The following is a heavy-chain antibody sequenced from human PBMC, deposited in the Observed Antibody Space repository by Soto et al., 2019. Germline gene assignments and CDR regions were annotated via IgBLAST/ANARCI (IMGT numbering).Heavy chain of an antibody. CDR3: ARSQGGSSRLDIYYYYYYGMDG. CDR1: GGTFSSYA. D-gene: IGHD2-15*01. J-gene: IGHJ6*02. Sequence: QVQLVQSGAEVKKPGSSVKVSCKAPGGTFSSYAISWVRQAPGQGLEWMGGIIPIFGTANYAQKFQGRVXXXXXXXXXXXXXXXXXXXXXXXXVXYCARSQGGSSRLDIYYYYYYGMDGWGQGTTXTVSS. CDR2: IIPIFGTA. V-gene: IGHV1-69*01.